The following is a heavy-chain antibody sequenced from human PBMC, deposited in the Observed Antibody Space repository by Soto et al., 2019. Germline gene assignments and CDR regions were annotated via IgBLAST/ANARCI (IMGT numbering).Heavy chain of an antibody. Sequence: ASVKVSCKASGYTFTIYAMHWVRQAPGQRLEWMGWINAGNGNTRYSQNFQGRVTLTRDTSASTAYMDLSSLRSEDTSIYYCARAISGYVTWGQGTLVTVSS. CDR3: ARAISGYVT. J-gene: IGHJ5*02. CDR1: GYTFTIYA. CDR2: INAGNGNT. D-gene: IGHD5-12*01. V-gene: IGHV1-3*01.